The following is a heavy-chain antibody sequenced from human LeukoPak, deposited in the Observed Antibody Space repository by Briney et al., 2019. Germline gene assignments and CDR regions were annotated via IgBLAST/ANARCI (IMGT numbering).Heavy chain of an antibody. CDR1: GASISSYY. CDR3: ASARWDV. J-gene: IGHJ6*02. Sequence: PSETLSLTCTVSGASISSYYWGWIRQPPGKGLEWIGYIYYSGSTDSNPSLKSRVTISVDTSKNQFSLRLTSVTAADTAVYYCASARWDVWGRGTTVTVSS. V-gene: IGHV4-59*12. CDR2: IYYSGST.